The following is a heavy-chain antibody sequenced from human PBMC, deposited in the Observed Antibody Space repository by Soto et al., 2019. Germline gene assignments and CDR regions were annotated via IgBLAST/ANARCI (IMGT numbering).Heavy chain of an antibody. D-gene: IGHD3-10*01. CDR3: PREWFGDSDY. CDR1: GFTFSDYS. V-gene: IGHV3-48*02. CDR2: ISTSSRTI. J-gene: IGHJ4*02. Sequence: EVQLVESGGTLVQPGESLRLSCAASGFTFSDYSFNWVRQAPGKGLEWLSYISTSSRTIYYADSVRGRFTISRDNAENSVYLQLNSLRDEDTAVYYCPREWFGDSDYWGQGTLVTVSS.